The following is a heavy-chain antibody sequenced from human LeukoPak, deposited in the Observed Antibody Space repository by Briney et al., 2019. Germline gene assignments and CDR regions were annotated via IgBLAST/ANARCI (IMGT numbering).Heavy chain of an antibody. CDR1: GGSISSYY. D-gene: IGHD5-12*01. J-gene: IGHJ5*02. CDR3: ARVYYSGYDKGTWFDP. V-gene: IGHV4-59*01. CDR2: IYYSGST. Sequence: SETLSLTCTVSGGSISSYYWSWIRQPPGKGLEWIGYIYYSGSTNYNPSLKSRVTISVDTSKNQFSLKLSSATAADTAVYYCARVYYSGYDKGTWFDPWGQGTLVTVSS.